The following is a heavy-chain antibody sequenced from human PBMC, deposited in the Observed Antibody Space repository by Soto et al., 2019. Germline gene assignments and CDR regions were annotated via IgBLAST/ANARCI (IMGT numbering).Heavy chain of an antibody. D-gene: IGHD1-1*01. CDR3: AADDMTTFI. J-gene: IGHJ4*02. Sequence: SVKVSCKASGFTFPSSSVQWVRQARGQRLEWIGWIVVGSGNTNSAQKFQERVTFTRDMSTSTVYMELSSLIFEDTAVYYCAADDMTTFIWGQGTLVTVSS. CDR2: IVVGSGNT. CDR1: GFTFPSSS. V-gene: IGHV1-58*01.